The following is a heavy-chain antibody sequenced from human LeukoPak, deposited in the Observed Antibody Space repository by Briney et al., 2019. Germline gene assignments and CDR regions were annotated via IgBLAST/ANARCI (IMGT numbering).Heavy chain of an antibody. V-gene: IGHV3-74*01. J-gene: IGHJ6*02. CDR1: GFTFSSYW. CDR2: IKSDGSST. Sequence: GGSLRLSCAVSGFTFSSYWMHWVRQAPGKGLVWVSRIKSDGSSTSYADSVKGRFTISRDNSKNTLYLQMNSLRAEDTAVYYCAKMVAGTVRYYYYYGMDVWGQGTTVTVSS. D-gene: IGHD6-19*01. CDR3: AKMVAGTVRYYYYYGMDV.